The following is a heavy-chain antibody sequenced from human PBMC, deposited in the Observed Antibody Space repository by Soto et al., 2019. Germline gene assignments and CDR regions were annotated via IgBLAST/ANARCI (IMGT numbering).Heavy chain of an antibody. CDR2: ISAYNGNT. CDR1: GYTFTSYV. D-gene: IGHD2-8*01. V-gene: IGHV1-18*01. J-gene: IGHJ5*02. CDR3: ARDYVYCTNGVCQSNWLDP. Sequence: ASVKVSCKASGYTFTSYVISWVLQAPGQGLEWMGWISAYNGNTNYAQKLQGRVTMTTDTSTSTAYMELRSLRSDDTAVYYCARDYVYCTNGVCQSNWLDPWGQGTLVTVSS.